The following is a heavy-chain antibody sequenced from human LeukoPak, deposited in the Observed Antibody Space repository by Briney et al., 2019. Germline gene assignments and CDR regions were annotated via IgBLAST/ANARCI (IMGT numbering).Heavy chain of an antibody. CDR3: ARDPPGSSWAPYAFDI. D-gene: IGHD6-13*01. J-gene: IGHJ3*02. CDR1: GFTFSSYG. Sequence: GRSLRLSCAASGFTFSSYGMHWVRQAPGKGLEWVAVIWYDGSNKYYADSVKGRFTISRDNSKNTLYLQMNSLRAEDTAVYYCARDPPGSSWAPYAFDIWGQGTMVTVSS. CDR2: IWYDGSNK. V-gene: IGHV3-33*01.